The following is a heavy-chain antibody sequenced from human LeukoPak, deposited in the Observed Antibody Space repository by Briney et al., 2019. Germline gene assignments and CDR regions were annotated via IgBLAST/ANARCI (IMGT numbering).Heavy chain of an antibody. Sequence: LTGGSLRLSCVGSGFVFSKYAVHWVRQAPGKGLEWVAVVSCDGDFKLHGDSVKGRFTISRDNSQNMLFLQMNDLRPQDAATYFCARDPYSHDSSGFSYFLQYWGQGTVVTVSS. CDR2: VSCDGDFK. D-gene: IGHD6-19*01. CDR3: ARDPYSHDSSGFSYFLQY. CDR1: GFVFSKYA. V-gene: IGHV3-30-3*01. J-gene: IGHJ4*02.